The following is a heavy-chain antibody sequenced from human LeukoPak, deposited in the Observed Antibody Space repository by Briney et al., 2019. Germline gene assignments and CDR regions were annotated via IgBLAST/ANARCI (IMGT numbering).Heavy chain of an antibody. CDR2: IYYSGST. J-gene: IGHJ4*02. Sequence: PSQTLSLTCTVSGGSISSGGYYWSWIRQHPGKGLEWIGYIYYSGSTYYNPSLKSRVTISVDTSKNQFSLKLSSVTAADTAVYYCARRVTAIRDPYFDYWGQGTLVTVSS. D-gene: IGHD2-21*02. V-gene: IGHV4-31*03. CDR3: ARRVTAIRDPYFDY. CDR1: GGSISSGGYY.